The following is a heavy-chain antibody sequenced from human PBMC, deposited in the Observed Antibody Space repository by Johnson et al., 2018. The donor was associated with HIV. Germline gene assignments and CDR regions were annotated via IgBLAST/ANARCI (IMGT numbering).Heavy chain of an antibody. V-gene: IGHV3-30-3*01. D-gene: IGHD6-13*01. CDR3: ARHWAAAGRDAFDI. CDR1: GFTFSSYA. J-gene: IGHJ3*02. Sequence: QVQLVESGGGVVQPGRSLRLSCAASGFTFSSYAMHWVRQAPGKGLEWVAVISYDGSNKYYADSVKGRLTISRDNSKNTLYLQMNSLRAEDTAVYYCARHWAAAGRDAFDIWGQGTMVSVSS. CDR2: ISYDGSNK.